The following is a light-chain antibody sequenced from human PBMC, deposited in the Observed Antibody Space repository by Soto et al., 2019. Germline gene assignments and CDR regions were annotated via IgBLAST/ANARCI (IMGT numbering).Light chain of an antibody. CDR3: MQGTKWPPT. V-gene: IGKV2-30*01. CDR1: QSIVYSNGQAY. Sequence: DVVMTQSPLSLPVILGQPASISCRSSQSIVYSNGQAYLSWFQQRPGQSPRRLIYRASNRDSGVPDRFSGSGSCTDFTLQIDRVEAEDVGIYYCMQGTKWPPTFGRGTRVEIK. CDR2: RAS. J-gene: IGKJ1*01.